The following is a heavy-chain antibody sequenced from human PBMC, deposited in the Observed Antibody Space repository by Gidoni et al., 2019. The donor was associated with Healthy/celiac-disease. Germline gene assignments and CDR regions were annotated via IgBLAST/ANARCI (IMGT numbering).Heavy chain of an antibody. J-gene: IGHJ5*02. V-gene: IGHV3-23*01. CDR3: AKDSDYYGSGSYEDWFDP. CDR2: ISGSGGST. D-gene: IGHD3-10*01. Sequence: EVQLLESGGGLVQPGGSLRLSCAASGFTFLSYAMSWVRQAPGKGLEWVSAISGSGGSTYYADSVKGRFTISRDNAKNTLYLQMNSLRAEDTAVYYCAKDSDYYGSGSYEDWFDPWGQGTLVTVSS. CDR1: GFTFLSYA.